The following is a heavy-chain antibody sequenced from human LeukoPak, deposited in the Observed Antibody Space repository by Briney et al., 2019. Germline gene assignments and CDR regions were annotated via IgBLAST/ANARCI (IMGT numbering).Heavy chain of an antibody. CDR3: ARSALSSGSLYYFEY. D-gene: IGHD1-26*01. CDR1: GFSFSRYW. CDR2: IYCGDSDT. V-gene: IGHV5-51*01. J-gene: IGHJ4*02. Sequence: GESLKISCQGFGFSFSRYWIGWVRQMPGRGLEWMGIIYCGDSDTRYGPSFQGQVTISADRSTSTAYLHWSSLKASDTAIYYCARSALSSGSLYYFEYWGQGTLVTVSS.